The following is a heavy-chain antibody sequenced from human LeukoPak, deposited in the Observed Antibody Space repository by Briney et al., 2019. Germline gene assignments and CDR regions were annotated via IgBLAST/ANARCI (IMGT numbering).Heavy chain of an antibody. V-gene: IGHV3-48*04. CDR2: ISSSSSAI. Sequence: GGSLRLSCAASGFTFSSYSMNWVRQAPGKGLEWVSFISSSSSAIYYAYSVKGRFTISRDNAKNSLYLQMNSLRAEDTAVYYCARDKVLLWFGESNDAFDIWGQGTTVTVSS. D-gene: IGHD3-10*01. CDR1: GFTFSSYS. CDR3: ARDKVLLWFGESNDAFDI. J-gene: IGHJ3*02.